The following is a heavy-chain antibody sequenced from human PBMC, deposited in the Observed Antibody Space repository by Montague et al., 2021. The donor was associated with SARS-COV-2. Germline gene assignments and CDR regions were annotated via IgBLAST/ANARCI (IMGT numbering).Heavy chain of an antibody. J-gene: IGHJ4*02. V-gene: IGHV6-1*01. CDR2: TYYRTKWYN. CDR3: ARELRRIIMILYIRGFDY. D-gene: IGHD3-22*01. Sequence: CAISGDSVSSNSAAWNWIRQSPSRGLEWLGGTYYRTKWYNDYAVSVKXRITINPDTSKNQFSLQLNSVTAEDTAVYYFARELRRIIMILYIRGFDYWGQGTLVTVSS. CDR1: GDSVSSNSAA.